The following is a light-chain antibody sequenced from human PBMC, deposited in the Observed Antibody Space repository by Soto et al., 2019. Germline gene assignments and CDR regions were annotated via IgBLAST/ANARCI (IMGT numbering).Light chain of an antibody. CDR1: QTIGTW. Sequence: DIQMTQSPSTLSATVGDRVTITCRASQTIGTWLAWYQHKPGKAPKFLIYKASTLESGVPSRFSGSGSGTEFTLTISCLQPDDVATYHCQQYNSYSQFTFGPGTKVDIK. CDR3: QQYNSYSQFT. CDR2: KAS. V-gene: IGKV1-5*03. J-gene: IGKJ3*01.